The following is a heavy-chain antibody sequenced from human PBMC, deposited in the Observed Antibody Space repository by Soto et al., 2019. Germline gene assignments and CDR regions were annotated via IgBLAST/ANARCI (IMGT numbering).Heavy chain of an antibody. CDR3: AKDREVIVGATIPRLLVS. CDR2: ISGSGGST. CDR1: GFTFSSYA. V-gene: IGHV3-23*01. J-gene: IGHJ5*02. Sequence: EVQLLESGGGLVQPGGSLRLSCAASGFTFSSYAMSWVRQAPGKGLEWVSAISGSGGSTYYADSVKGRVTISRDNSKNTLYRQKNSLRAEDTAVYYCAKDREVIVGATIPRLLVSWGQGTLVTVSS. D-gene: IGHD1-26*01.